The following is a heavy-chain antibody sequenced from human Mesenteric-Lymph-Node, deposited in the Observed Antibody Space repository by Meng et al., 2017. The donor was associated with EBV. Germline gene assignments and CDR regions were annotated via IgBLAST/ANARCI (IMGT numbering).Heavy chain of an antibody. Sequence: QVQLPQSGPGLVKPSQTLSLTGAISGDSVSSNGAAWNWIRQSPARGLEWLGRTYYRSQWFTDYAVSVSSRITINPDTSKNQFSLQLNSVTPDDTAVYYCAGDNRTAGYYDILTNWGQGTLVTVSS. J-gene: IGHJ4*02. D-gene: IGHD3-9*01. CDR2: TYYRSQWFT. V-gene: IGHV6-1*01. CDR1: GDSVSSNGAA. CDR3: AGDNRTAGYYDILTN.